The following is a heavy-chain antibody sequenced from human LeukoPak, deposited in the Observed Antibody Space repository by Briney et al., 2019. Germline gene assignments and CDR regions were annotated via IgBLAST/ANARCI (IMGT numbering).Heavy chain of an antibody. CDR2: IYHSGST. CDR3: ARDSYSYGNFDY. J-gene: IGHJ4*02. D-gene: IGHD5-18*01. V-gene: IGHV4-30-2*01. CDR1: GGSISSGGYY. Sequence: SETLSLTCTVSGGSISSGGYYWSWIRQPPGKGLEWIGYIYHSGSTYYNPSLKSRVTISVDRSKNQFSLELSSVTAADTAVYYCARDSYSYGNFDYWGQGTLVTVSS.